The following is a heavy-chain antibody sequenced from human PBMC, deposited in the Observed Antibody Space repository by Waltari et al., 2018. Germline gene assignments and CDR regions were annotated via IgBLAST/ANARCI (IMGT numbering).Heavy chain of an antibody. Sequence: QVKLVESGGGVVQPGGSLRLSCAVSGLFFPNSILHWVRQAPGKGWQWVSGFSLIDGAQYYADSVKGRVTISGENSKNTVLLEINSLRPEDAAVYYCAQEQGTSGRAGWFHPWGQGTPVTVS. D-gene: IGHD2-8*01. V-gene: IGHV3-30*18. CDR3: AQEQGTSGRAGWFHP. CDR2: FSLIDGAQ. CDR1: GLFFPNSI. J-gene: IGHJ5*02.